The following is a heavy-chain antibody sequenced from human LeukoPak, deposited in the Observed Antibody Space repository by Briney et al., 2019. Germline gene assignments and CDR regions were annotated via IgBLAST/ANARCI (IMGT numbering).Heavy chain of an antibody. CDR3: ARDRVTAGYYYYGTDV. J-gene: IGHJ6*02. D-gene: IGHD2-21*02. V-gene: IGHV3-53*04. CDR1: GFTVSSNY. Sequence: GGSLRLSCAASGFTVSSNYMSWVRQAPGKGLEWVSFIYSGGSTYYADSVKGRFTISRHNSKNTLYLQMNSLRAEDTAVYYCARDRVTAGYYYYGTDVWGQGTTVTVSS. CDR2: IYSGGST.